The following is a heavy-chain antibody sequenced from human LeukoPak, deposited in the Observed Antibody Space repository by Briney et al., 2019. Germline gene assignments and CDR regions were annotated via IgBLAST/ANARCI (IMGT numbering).Heavy chain of an antibody. D-gene: IGHD6-19*01. V-gene: IGHV3-21*01. Sequence: KTGGSLRLSCAASGFTFSSYSMNWVRQAPGKGLEWVSSISSSSSYIYYADSVKGRFTISRDNSKNTLYLQMNSLRAEDTAVYYCAREGTAYSSGWSWFDPWGQGTLVTVSS. J-gene: IGHJ5*02. CDR1: GFTFSSYS. CDR2: ISSSSSYI. CDR3: AREGTAYSSGWSWFDP.